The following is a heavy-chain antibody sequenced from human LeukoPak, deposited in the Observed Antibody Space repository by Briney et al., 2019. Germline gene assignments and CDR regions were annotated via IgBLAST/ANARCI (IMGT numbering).Heavy chain of an antibody. V-gene: IGHV4-34*01. CDR1: GGSFSGYC. CDR2: INHSGST. Sequence: SETLSLTCAVYGGSFSGYCWTWIRQPPGKGLEWIGEINHSGSTTYNPSLKSRVTISVDTSKNQFSLKLSSVTAADTAVYYCARRGGYDILTGWDWFDPWGQGTLVTVSS. CDR3: ARRGGYDILTGWDWFDP. J-gene: IGHJ5*02. D-gene: IGHD3-9*01.